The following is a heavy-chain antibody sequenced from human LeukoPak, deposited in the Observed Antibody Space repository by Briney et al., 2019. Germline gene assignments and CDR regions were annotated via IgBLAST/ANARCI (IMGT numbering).Heavy chain of an antibody. V-gene: IGHV3-33*06. CDR2: IWYDGGNK. J-gene: IGHJ4*02. CDR3: AKVRVTYCVTTTCYGDFDF. Sequence: PGGSLRLSCAASGFTFSAYGMHRVRQAPGEGLEWAAIIWYDGGNKYYADSVKGRFTISRDDSKNTLHLQMNNLGAEDAAVYYCAKVRVTYCVTTTCYGDFDFWGQGTLVTVAS. D-gene: IGHD2-2*01. CDR1: GFTFSAYG.